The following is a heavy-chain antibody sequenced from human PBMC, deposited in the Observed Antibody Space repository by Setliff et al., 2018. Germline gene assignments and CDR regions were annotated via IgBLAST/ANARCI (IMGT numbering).Heavy chain of an antibody. CDR3: ARASRFGTTMWRGDYYMDV. V-gene: IGHV7-4-1*02. CDR1: GYTISNYA. Sequence: ASVKVSCKASGYTISNYALNWVRQAPGQGLEWMGWINTNTGQPSYAQGFTGRFVFSLDTSVSTAYLQISSLKAEDTAIYYCARASRFGTTMWRGDYYMDVWGKGTTVTVSS. D-gene: IGHD3-10*01. J-gene: IGHJ6*03. CDR2: INTNTGQP.